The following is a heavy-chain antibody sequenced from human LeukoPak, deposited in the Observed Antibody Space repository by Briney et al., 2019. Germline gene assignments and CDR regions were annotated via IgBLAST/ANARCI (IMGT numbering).Heavy chain of an antibody. V-gene: IGHV4-61*02. J-gene: IGHJ4*02. CDR3: ARGVAAAAGFPRFDY. CDR1: GGSISSGSYY. Sequence: SETLSLTCTVSGGSISSGSYYWSWIRQPAGKGLEWIGRIYTSGSTNYNPSLKSRVTISVDTSKNQFSLKLSSVTAADTAVYYCARGVAAAAGFPRFDYWGQGTLVTVSS. CDR2: IYTSGST. D-gene: IGHD6-13*01.